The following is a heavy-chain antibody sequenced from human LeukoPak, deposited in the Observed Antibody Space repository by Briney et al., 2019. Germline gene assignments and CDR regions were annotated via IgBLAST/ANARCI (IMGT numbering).Heavy chain of an antibody. J-gene: IGHJ2*01. CDR2: INPDGTVT. CDR1: GFTFSTYW. Sequence: GGSLRLSCAASGFTFSTYWMHWVRHAPGKGLVWVSPINPDGTVTTYADSVKGRFTISRDNAKNTLYLQMNSLKAEDTAVYYCVRNSPSGFFDLWGRGTLVTVSS. CDR3: VRNSPSGFFDL. V-gene: IGHV3-74*01. D-gene: IGHD6-19*01.